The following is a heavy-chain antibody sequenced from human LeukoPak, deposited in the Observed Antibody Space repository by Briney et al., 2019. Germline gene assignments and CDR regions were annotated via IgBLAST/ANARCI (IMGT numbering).Heavy chain of an antibody. CDR2: IYYSGST. D-gene: IGHD4-17*01. CDR3: ARLAPVTTVTRDAFDI. CDR1: GGSISSSSYY. V-gene: IGHV4-39*01. J-gene: IGHJ3*02. Sequence: SETLSLTCTVSGGSISSSSYYWGWIRQPPGKGLEWIGSIYYSGSTYYNPSLKSRVTISVDTSKNQFSLKLSSMTAADTAMYYCARLAPVTTVTRDAFDIWGQGTMVTVSS.